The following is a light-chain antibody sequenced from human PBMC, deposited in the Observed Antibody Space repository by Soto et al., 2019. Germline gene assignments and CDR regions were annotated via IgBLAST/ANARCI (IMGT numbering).Light chain of an antibody. V-gene: IGKV1-33*01. CDR3: QQYTSLPRT. J-gene: IGKJ2*01. Sequence: DIQMTQSPSSLSASVGDRVTITCQASEDISDYLNWYQQKPGKAPKLLIYDASLLETGVPYRFSGSGSGTDFTFTISSLQPEDIATYYCQQYTSLPRTFGQGTKLAIK. CDR2: DAS. CDR1: EDISDY.